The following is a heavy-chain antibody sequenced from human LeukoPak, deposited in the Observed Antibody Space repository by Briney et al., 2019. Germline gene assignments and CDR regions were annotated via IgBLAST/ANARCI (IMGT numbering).Heavy chain of an antibody. CDR3: ARGSPDIVVVPAAPMDV. J-gene: IGHJ6*03. CDR1: GYTFTSYD. Sequence: ASVKVSCKASGYTFTSYDINWVRQATGQGLEWMGWMNPNSGNTGYAQKFQGRVTMTRNTSISTAYMELSSLRSEDTDVYYCARGSPDIVVVPAAPMDVWGKGTTVTVSS. D-gene: IGHD2-2*01. CDR2: MNPNSGNT. V-gene: IGHV1-8*01.